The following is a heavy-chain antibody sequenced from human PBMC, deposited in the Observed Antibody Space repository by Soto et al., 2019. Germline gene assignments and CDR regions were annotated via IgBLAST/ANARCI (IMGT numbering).Heavy chain of an antibody. D-gene: IGHD6-13*01. CDR2: IYPGDSDT. V-gene: IGHV5-51*01. CDR1: GYSFTSYW. J-gene: IGHJ3*02. Sequence: GESLKISCKGSGYSFTSYWIGWVRQMPGKGLEWMGIIYPGDSDTRYSPSFQGQVTISADKSISTAYLQWSSLKASDTAMYYCARRQIAAADVTAFDIWSQGTMVTVSS. CDR3: ARRQIAAADVTAFDI.